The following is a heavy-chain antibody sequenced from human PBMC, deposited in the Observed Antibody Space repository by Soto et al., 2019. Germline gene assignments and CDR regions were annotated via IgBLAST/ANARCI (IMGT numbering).Heavy chain of an antibody. V-gene: IGHV3-48*02. CDR2: ISGTTDTI. D-gene: IGHD2-21*02. J-gene: IGHJ4*01. CDR1: GFTFKTFV. Sequence: GVSLRLSCAASGFTFKTFVMNWVRQAPGKGLEWVSYISGTTDTINFADSVRGRFTISRDNAKNSMFLQMDSLRDADTAVYYCVRQRGVMTDFAYFASRGHGTLVTVSS. CDR3: VRQRGVMTDFAYFAS.